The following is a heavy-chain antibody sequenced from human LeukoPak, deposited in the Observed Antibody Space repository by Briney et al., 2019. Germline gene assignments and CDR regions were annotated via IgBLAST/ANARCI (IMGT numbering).Heavy chain of an antibody. CDR3: ARDWLFGSFDI. V-gene: IGHV4-39*02. Sequence: SETLSLTCTVSDDSISSSSHFWGWIRQPPGKGLEWIGSISYSGTTYYNPSLKSRVTLSVDTSKNRFSLNLSSVTAADTAVYYCARDWLFGSFDIWGQGTMVTVSS. CDR1: DDSISSSSHF. CDR2: ISYSGTT. D-gene: IGHD3-9*01. J-gene: IGHJ3*02.